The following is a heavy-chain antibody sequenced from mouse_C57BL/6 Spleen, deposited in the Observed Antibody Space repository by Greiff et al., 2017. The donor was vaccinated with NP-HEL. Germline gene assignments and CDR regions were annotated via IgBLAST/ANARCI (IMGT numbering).Heavy chain of an antibody. Sequence: EVQLVESGEGLVKPGGSLKLSCAASGFTFSSYAMSWVRQTPEKRLEWVAYFSSGGDYIYYADTVKGRFTISRDNSRNTLYLQMSSLKSEDTAMYYCTSHSLYSSGNSWYFDVWGKGTTVTVSS. CDR3: TSHSLYSSGNSWYFDV. D-gene: IGHD1-1*01. CDR2: FSSGGDYI. V-gene: IGHV5-9-1*02. CDR1: GFTFSSYA. J-gene: IGHJ1*03.